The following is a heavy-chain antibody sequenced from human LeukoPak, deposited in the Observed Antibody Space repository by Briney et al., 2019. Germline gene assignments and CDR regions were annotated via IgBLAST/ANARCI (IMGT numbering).Heavy chain of an antibody. D-gene: IGHD6-19*01. Sequence: SVKVSCKASGGTFSSYAISWVRQAPGQGLEWMGGIIPIFGTANYAQKFQGRVTITADESTSTAYMELSSLRSEDTAVYYCARAKGAVAADAFDIWGQGTMVTVSS. CDR2: IIPIFGTA. J-gene: IGHJ3*02. CDR1: GGTFSSYA. V-gene: IGHV1-69*13. CDR3: ARAKGAVAADAFDI.